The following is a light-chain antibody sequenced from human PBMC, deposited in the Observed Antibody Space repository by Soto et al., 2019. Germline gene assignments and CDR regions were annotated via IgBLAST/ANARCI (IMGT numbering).Light chain of an antibody. CDR2: GAS. V-gene: IGKV3-15*01. CDR1: PSVSNN. Sequence: EIVLTQSPGTLSLSPGESATLSCRASPSVSNNYLAWYQQKPGQAPRLLIYGASTRVTGVPARFSGSGSGTEFILIISSLQSEDLAVYDGQHYKNWPPWTFGQGTKVDIK. CDR3: QHYKNWPPWT. J-gene: IGKJ1*01.